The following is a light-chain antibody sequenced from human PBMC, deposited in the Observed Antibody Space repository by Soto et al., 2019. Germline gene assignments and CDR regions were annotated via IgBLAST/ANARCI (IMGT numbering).Light chain of an antibody. CDR2: EVS. V-gene: IGLV2-8*01. CDR1: SSDVGGYNY. J-gene: IGLJ2*01. CDR3: SSYAGSNNLV. Sequence: QSALTQPPSASGSPGQSVTISCTGTSSDVGGYNYVSWYQQHPGKAPKLMIYEVSKRPSGVPVRFSGSKSGNTASLTVSGLQAEDEAAYDCSSYAGSNNLVFGGGTKLTVL.